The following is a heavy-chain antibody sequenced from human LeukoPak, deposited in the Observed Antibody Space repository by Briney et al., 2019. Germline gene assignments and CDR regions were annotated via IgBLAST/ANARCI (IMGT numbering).Heavy chain of an antibody. CDR2: IYYSGST. V-gene: IGHV4-39*01. D-gene: IGHD6-6*01. CDR1: GGSVSSGSYY. CDR3: AREQLVGDYFDY. J-gene: IGHJ4*02. Sequence: SETLSLTCTVSGGSVSSGSYYWSWIRQPPGKGLEWIGSIYYSGSTYYNPSLKSRVTISVDTSKNQFSLKLSSVTAADTAVYYCAREQLVGDYFDYWGQGTLVTVS.